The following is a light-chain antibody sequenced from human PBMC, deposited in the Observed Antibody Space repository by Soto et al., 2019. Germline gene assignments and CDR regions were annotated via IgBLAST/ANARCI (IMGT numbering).Light chain of an antibody. CDR1: GSGIGAYNF. CDR2: DVN. CDR3: SSWTTSTTMI. V-gene: IGLV2-14*03. Sequence: QSALTQPASVSGSPGQSITISCTGTGSGIGAYNFVSWYQQHPGKAPKLMLYDVNIRPSGVSNRFSGSKSGNTASLTISGLQAEDEADYYCSSWTTSTTMIFGGGTKVTVL. J-gene: IGLJ2*01.